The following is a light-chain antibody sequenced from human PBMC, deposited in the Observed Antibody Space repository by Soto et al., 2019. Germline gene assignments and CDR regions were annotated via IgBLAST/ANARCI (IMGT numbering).Light chain of an antibody. CDR2: EVS. CDR3: SSYTSSSSYV. Sequence: QSALTQPASVSGSPGQSITISCTGTSSDVGGYNYVSWYQQHLGKAPKLIIYEVSNRPSGVSNRFSGSKSGNTASLTISGLQAEDESDYYCSSYTSSSSYVFGTGTKLTVL. V-gene: IGLV2-14*01. J-gene: IGLJ1*01. CDR1: SSDVGGYNY.